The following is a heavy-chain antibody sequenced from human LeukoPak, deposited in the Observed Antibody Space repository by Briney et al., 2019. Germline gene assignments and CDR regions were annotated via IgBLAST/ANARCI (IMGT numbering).Heavy chain of an antibody. V-gene: IGHV1-18*01. CDR2: ISAYNGNT. CDR3: ARERAVAGPDDY. D-gene: IGHD6-19*01. Sequence: ASVKVSCKASGGTFSSYGISWVRQAPGQGLEWMGWISAYNGNTNYAQKLQGRVTMTTDTSTSTAYMELRSLRSDDTAVYHCARERAVAGPDDYWGQGTLVTVSS. CDR1: GGTFSSYG. J-gene: IGHJ4*02.